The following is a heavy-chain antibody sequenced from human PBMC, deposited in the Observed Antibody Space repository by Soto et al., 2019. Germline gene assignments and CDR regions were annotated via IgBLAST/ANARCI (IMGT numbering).Heavy chain of an antibody. CDR2: IFHGGNT. D-gene: IGHD6-13*01. CDR3: AKDGYSSSPYYGMDV. J-gene: IGHJ6*02. CDR1: GFFISSGNY. V-gene: IGHV4-38-2*02. Sequence: SETLSLTCAVSGFFISSGNYWGWIRKPPGKGLEWIGSIFHGGNTYYNPSLKSRVTISVDMSKNQFSLKLNSVTAADTAVYYCAKDGYSSSPYYGMDVWGQGTTVTVSS.